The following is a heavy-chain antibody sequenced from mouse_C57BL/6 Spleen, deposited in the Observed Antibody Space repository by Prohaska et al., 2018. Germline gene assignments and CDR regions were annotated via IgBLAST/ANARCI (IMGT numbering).Heavy chain of an antibody. J-gene: IGHJ4*01. V-gene: IGHV1-69*01. CDR3: ARPVVANYAMDY. CDR1: GYTFTSYW. Sequence: QLQQPGAELVMPGASVKLSCKASGYTFTSYWMHWVKQRPGQGLEWIGEIDPSDSYTNYNQKCKGKDTLTVDKSSRTAYMQLSSLTSEDSAVYYCARPVVANYAMDYWGQGTSVTVSS. D-gene: IGHD1-1*01. CDR2: IDPSDSYT.